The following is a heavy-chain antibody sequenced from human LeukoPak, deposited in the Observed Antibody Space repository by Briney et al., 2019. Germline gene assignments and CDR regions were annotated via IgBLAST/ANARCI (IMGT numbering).Heavy chain of an antibody. V-gene: IGHV3-30*18. CDR1: GFTFSSYG. D-gene: IGHD4-23*01. Sequence: GGSLRLSCAASGFTFSSYGMHWVRQAPGKGPEWVAVISYDGSNKYYADSVKGRFTISRDNSKNTLYLQMNSLRAEDTAVCYCAKDPYGGNSREVYYFDYWGQGTLVTVSS. CDR3: AKDPYGGNSREVYYFDY. CDR2: ISYDGSNK. J-gene: IGHJ4*02.